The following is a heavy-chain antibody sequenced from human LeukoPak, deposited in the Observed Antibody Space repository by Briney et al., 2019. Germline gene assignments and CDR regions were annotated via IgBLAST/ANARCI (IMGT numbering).Heavy chain of an antibody. CDR2: INHSGST. Sequence: SGTLSLTCAVYGGSFSGYYWSWIRQPPGKGLEWIGEINHSGSTNYNPSLKSRVTISVDTSKKQFSLKLSSVTAADTAVYYCARAPDDYFDYWGQGTLVTVSS. CDR3: ARAPDDYFDY. V-gene: IGHV4-34*01. CDR1: GGSFSGYY. J-gene: IGHJ4*02.